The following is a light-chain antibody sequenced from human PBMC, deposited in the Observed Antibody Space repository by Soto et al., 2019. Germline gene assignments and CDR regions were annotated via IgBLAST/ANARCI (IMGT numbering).Light chain of an antibody. CDR3: QQYNTYST. J-gene: IGKJ5*01. CDR2: DAS. Sequence: DIQMTQSPSTLSASVGDRVSINCRASQSISAWLAWYQQKPGKAPKLLIYDASNLQGGVPSRFSGSGSGTEFTLTISSLQPDDFATYYCQQYNTYSTFGQGTRLEI. CDR1: QSISAW. V-gene: IGKV1-5*01.